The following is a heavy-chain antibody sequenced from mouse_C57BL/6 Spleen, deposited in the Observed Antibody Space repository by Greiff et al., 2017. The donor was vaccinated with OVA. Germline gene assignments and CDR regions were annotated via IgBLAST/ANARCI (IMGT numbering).Heavy chain of an antibody. CDR1: GYPFTDYE. Sequence: QVPLQQSGAELVRPGASVTLSCKASGYPFTDYEMHWVKQTPVPGLDWIGAIDPETGGTAYHQKITGKAILTADKSAITAYMELRSLTSEDSAVYYWTRPTTVVDYYAMDYWGQGTSVTVSS. CDR3: TRPTTVVDYYAMDY. J-gene: IGHJ4*01. CDR2: IDPETGGT. V-gene: IGHV1-15*01. D-gene: IGHD1-1*01.